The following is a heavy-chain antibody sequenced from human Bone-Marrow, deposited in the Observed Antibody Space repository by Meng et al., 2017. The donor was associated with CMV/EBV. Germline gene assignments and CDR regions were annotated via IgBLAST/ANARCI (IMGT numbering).Heavy chain of an antibody. Sequence: ASVKVSCKASGYTFTGYYMHWVRQAPGQGLEWMGWINPNSGGTNYAQKFQGRVTMTRDTSISTAYMELSSLRSEDTAVYYCARSGGEYYYHGMDDWGQGTTVTVSS. V-gene: IGHV1-2*02. D-gene: IGHD1-26*01. CDR2: INPNSGGT. CDR1: GYTFTGYY. J-gene: IGHJ6*02. CDR3: ARSGGEYYYHGMDD.